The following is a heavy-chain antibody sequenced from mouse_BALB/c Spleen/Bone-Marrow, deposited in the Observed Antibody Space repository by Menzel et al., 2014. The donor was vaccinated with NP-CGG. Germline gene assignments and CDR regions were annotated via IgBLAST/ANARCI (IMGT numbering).Heavy chain of an antibody. J-gene: IGHJ2*01. CDR1: GFNIKDTY. V-gene: IGHV14-3*02. CDR2: IDPANGNT. Sequence: DVKLVESGAELVKPGASVKLSCTASGFNIKDTYMHWVKQRPEQGLEWIGRIDPANGNTKYDPKFQGKATITADTSSNTAYLQLSSLTSEDTAVYYRARGGNYFYYWGQGTTLTVSS. CDR3: ARGGNYFYY.